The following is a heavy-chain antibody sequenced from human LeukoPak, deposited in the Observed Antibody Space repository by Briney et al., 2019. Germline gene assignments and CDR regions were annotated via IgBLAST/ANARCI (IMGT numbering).Heavy chain of an antibody. D-gene: IGHD2-2*01. CDR1: GYTFTGYY. V-gene: IGHV1-2*02. CDR2: INPNSGGT. Sequence: VKVSCKASGYTFTGYYMHWVRQAPGRGLEWMGWINPNSGGTNYAQKFQGRVTMTRDTSISTAYMELSRLRSDDTAVYYCARVPEDIVVVPAANLLFDYWGQGTLVTVSS. CDR3: ARVPEDIVVVPAANLLFDY. J-gene: IGHJ4*02.